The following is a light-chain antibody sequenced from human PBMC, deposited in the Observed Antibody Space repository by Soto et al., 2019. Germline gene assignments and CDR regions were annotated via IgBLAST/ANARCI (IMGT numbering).Light chain of an antibody. J-gene: IGLJ1*01. CDR3: SSYTSSSTSYV. CDR2: DVS. V-gene: IGLV2-14*01. CDR1: SSDVGGYNY. Sequence: QSALTQPASVSGSPGQSITISCTGTSSDVGGYNYVSWYPQYPGKAPKVMIYDVSNRPSGVSNRFSGSKSGNTASLTISGLQAEDEADYYCSSYTSSSTSYVFGTGTQLTVL.